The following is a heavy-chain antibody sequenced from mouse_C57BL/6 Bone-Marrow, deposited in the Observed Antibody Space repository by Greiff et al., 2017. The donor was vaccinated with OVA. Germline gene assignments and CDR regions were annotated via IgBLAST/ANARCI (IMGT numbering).Heavy chain of an antibody. Sequence: EVQLVESGGGLVQPGDSLSLSCAASGFTFTNYYMSWVRQPPGKALEWLAFIRNKPHGSTTEYSASVKGRFTISRDNSPRILYLQMSALRAEDSATYYCARSTGRVAVDFFDYWGQGTALTVSS. D-gene: IGHD1-1*01. CDR3: ARSTGRVAVDFFDY. CDR1: GFTFTNYY. CDR2: IRNKPHGSTT. V-gene: IGHV7-3*01. J-gene: IGHJ2*01.